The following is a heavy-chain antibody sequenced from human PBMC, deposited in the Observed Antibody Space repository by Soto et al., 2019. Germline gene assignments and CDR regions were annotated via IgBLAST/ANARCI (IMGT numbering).Heavy chain of an antibody. CDR1: GFTFRTYW. D-gene: IGHD5-18*01. J-gene: IGHJ6*02. Sequence: EVQLVESGGGLVQPGGSLRLSCGASGFTFRTYWLSWVRQVPGKGLEWVANINQDGSEKNYVDSVKGRFTISRDNAKHSLYLQMSSLSAEDTALYYCARDGSTSWFSYDYHGMDVWGQGTTVTVSS. CDR3: ARDGSTSWFSYDYHGMDV. V-gene: IGHV3-7*05. CDR2: INQDGSEK.